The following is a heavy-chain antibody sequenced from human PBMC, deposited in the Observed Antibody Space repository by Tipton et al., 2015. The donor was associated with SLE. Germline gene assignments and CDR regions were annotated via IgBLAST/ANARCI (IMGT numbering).Heavy chain of an antibody. J-gene: IGHJ4*02. D-gene: IGHD6-13*01. CDR1: GGSFSGYY. V-gene: IGHV4-34*01. Sequence: TLSLTCAVYGGSFSGYYWSWIRQPPGKGLEWIGEINHGGSTNYNPSLKSRVTISVDTSKNQFSLKLSSVTAADTAVYYCARGRGSSWYGRLFEYWGQGTLVTVSS. CDR3: ARGRGSSWYGRLFEY. CDR2: INHGGST.